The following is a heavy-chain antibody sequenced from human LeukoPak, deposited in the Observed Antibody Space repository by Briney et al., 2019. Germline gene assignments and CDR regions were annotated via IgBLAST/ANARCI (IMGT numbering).Heavy chain of an antibody. CDR2: IYSGGRT. CDR1: GFTVSSNF. D-gene: IGHD6-6*01. J-gene: IGHJ4*02. Sequence: GGSLRLSCAASGFTVSSNFMSWVRQAQGKGLEWVSVIYSGGRTYYADSVKGRFTISRDNSKNTLDLQMNSLRAEDTAVYYCARSIAARYFDYWGQGTLVTVSS. CDR3: ARSIAARYFDY. V-gene: IGHV3-66*01.